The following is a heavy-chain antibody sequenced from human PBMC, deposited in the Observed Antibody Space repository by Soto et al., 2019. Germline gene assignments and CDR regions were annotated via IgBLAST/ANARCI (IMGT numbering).Heavy chain of an antibody. CDR2: ISSSGSTI. CDR3: TATSSGSYPSDAFDI. Sequence: GGSLRLSCAASGFTFSDYYMSWIRQAPGKGLEWVSYISSSGSTIYYAAPVKGRFTISRDDSKNTLYLQMNSLKTEDTAVYYCTATSSGSYPSDAFDIWGQGTMVT. J-gene: IGHJ3*02. CDR1: GFTFSDYY. D-gene: IGHD1-26*01. V-gene: IGHV3-11*01.